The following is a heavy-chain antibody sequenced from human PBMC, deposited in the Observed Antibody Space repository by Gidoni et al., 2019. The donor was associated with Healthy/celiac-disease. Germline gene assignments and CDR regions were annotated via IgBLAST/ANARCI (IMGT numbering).Heavy chain of an antibody. CDR3: ARVPQYYFDY. Sequence: EVQLVESGGGLVQPGGSLRLYCAASGFKFSRYWMRWVRQAPGKGLEWVANIKQDGTEKYYVDSVKGRFTISRDNAKNSLFLQMNSLRAEDTAVYYCARVPQYYFDYWGQGTLVTVSS. CDR2: IKQDGTEK. V-gene: IGHV3-7*01. J-gene: IGHJ4*02. CDR1: GFKFSRYW.